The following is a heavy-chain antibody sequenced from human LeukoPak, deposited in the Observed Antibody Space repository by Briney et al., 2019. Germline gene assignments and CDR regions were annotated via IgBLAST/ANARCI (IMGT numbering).Heavy chain of an antibody. D-gene: IGHD2-21*01. CDR1: GFTFSSYS. CDR2: ISSSGTYI. J-gene: IGHJ4*02. CDR3: AREQSYSEEIVVVNPPFDY. V-gene: IGHV3-21*01. Sequence: GGSLRLSCAASGFTFSSYSMNWVRQAPGKGLEWVSSISSSGTYIYFADSVKGPFTISRDNAKNSLYLQMISLRAEDTALYYCAREQSYSEEIVVVNPPFDYWGQGTLVTVSS.